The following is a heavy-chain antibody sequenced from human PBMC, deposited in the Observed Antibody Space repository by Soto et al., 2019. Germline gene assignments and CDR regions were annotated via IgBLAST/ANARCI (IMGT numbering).Heavy chain of an antibody. J-gene: IGHJ4*02. CDR2: TSYDRSKK. V-gene: IGHV3-30*18. Sequence: QVQLVESGGGVVQPGRSLRLSCEASGFSLSNYGMHWVRQAPGKGLEWVAVTSYDRSKKYYGDSVKGRFTISRDNSKNTLYLQRNSLRAEDTAVYYCAKAGGSSSFDFRGQGTLVTVSS. CDR3: AKAGGSSSFDF. CDR1: GFSLSNYG. D-gene: IGHD6-6*01.